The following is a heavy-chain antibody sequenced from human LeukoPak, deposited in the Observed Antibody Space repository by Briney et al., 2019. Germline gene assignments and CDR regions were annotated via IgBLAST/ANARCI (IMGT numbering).Heavy chain of an antibody. D-gene: IGHD3-22*01. J-gene: IGHJ4*02. V-gene: IGHV3-33*06. CDR1: GFTFSHHA. CDR2: IWYDGAQK. CDR3: AKDFGGYYYDTSGPDY. Sequence: PGGSLRLSCEPSGFTFSHHAMHWVRQAPGKGLEWVAAIWYDGAQKYYADSLRGRCTISRDNSKSTLYLEMNSLRAEDTAVYYCAKDFGGYYYDTSGPDYWGQGTLVTVAS.